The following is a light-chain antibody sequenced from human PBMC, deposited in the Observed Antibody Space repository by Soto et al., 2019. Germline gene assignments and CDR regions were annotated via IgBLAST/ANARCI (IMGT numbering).Light chain of an antibody. CDR3: QQYGSSPPLT. J-gene: IGKJ4*01. Sequence: EIVLTQSPGTLSLSPGERATLSCRASQSVSNSFLAWYQQKPGQAPRLLIYGASTRAPGIPDRFSGSGSGTDFTLIISRLEPEDFAVYYCQQYGSSPPLTLGGGTKVDIK. V-gene: IGKV3-20*01. CDR1: QSVSNSF. CDR2: GAS.